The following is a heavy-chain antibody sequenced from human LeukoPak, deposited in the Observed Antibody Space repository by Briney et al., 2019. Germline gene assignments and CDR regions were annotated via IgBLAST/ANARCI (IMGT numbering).Heavy chain of an antibody. D-gene: IGHD2-15*01. CDR1: GFIFSSYW. V-gene: IGHV3-74*01. J-gene: IGHJ5*02. CDR2: INTDGSST. CDR3: AGQSRLGYCSGGSCYSQPFDP. Sequence: GGSLRLSCAASGFIFSSYWMHWVRHAPGKGLAWVSRINTDGSSTSYTDSVKGRFTISRDNAKNTLYLQMNSLRAEDTAVYYCAGQSRLGYCSGGSCYSQPFDPWGQGTLVTVSS.